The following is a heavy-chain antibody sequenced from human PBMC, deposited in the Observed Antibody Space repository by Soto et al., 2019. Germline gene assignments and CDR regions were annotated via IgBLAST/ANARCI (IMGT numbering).Heavy chain of an antibody. J-gene: IGHJ5*02. CDR1: GYTFTSYG. CDR2: ISAYNGNT. CDR3: ACAGAPCFDA. Sequence: QVQLVQSGAEVKKPGASVKVSCKASGYTFTSYGISWVRQAPGQGLEWMGWISAYNGNTNYAPKLQGRVTMTTDTPTTTAYIELRGLRSEDRAVYYCACAGAPCFDAWGQRTLVPVS. D-gene: IGHD1-26*01. V-gene: IGHV1-18*01.